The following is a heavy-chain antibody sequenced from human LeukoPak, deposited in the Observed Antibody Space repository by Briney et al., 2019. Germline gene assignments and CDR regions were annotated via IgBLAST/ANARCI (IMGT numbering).Heavy chain of an antibody. D-gene: IGHD6-6*01. CDR2: IYYSGST. CDR1: GGSISSSRYY. Sequence: SETLSLTCTLSGGSISSSRYYWGWIRQPPGKGLEWVGSIYYSGSTYYNPSLQSRVTISIDTSKNQFSLKLSSVIAADTAVYYCASILLYSGSSGIDYWGQGILVTVSS. J-gene: IGHJ4*02. V-gene: IGHV4-39*01. CDR3: ASILLYSGSSGIDY.